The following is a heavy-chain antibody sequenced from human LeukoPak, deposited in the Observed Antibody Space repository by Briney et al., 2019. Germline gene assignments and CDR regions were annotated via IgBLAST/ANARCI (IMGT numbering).Heavy chain of an antibody. J-gene: IGHJ4*02. CDR3: AREERKYSGYSAGGDY. D-gene: IGHD5-18*01. CDR1: GYTFTRSG. V-gene: IGHV1-18*01. CDR2: ISAYNGNT. Sequence: ASVKVSCKASGYTFTRSGISWVRQAPGPGLGWMGWISAYNGNTNYAQKLQRRVTTTTNSSTSTAYMELRSLGSDNTVVYYCAREERKYSGYSAGGDYWGQGTLVTVSS.